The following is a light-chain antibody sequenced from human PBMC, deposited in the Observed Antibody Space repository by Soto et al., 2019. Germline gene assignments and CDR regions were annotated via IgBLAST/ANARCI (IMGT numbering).Light chain of an antibody. V-gene: IGLV2-14*03. Sequence: QSALTQPASVSGSPGQSITISCTGSSVDVGDYNSVSWYQQHPGKAPKVMIYHVTIRASGVSNRFSGSKSGNTASLTISGLQAEDEADYYCSSYSHSPRSYVFGTGTKVTVL. CDR3: SSYSHSPRSYV. J-gene: IGLJ1*01. CDR1: SVDVGDYNS. CDR2: HVT.